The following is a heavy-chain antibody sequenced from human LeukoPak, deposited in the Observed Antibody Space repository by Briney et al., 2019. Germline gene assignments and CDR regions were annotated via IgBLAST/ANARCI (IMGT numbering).Heavy chain of an antibody. D-gene: IGHD6-13*01. V-gene: IGHV1-2*02. CDR1: GYTFTSYG. J-gene: IGHJ4*02. Sequence: ASVKVSCKASGYTFTSYGISWVRQAPGQGLEWMGWINPNSGGTNYAQKFQGRVTMTRDTSISTAYMELSRLRSDDTAVYYCARSPGGSSWYLKWGQGTLVTVSS. CDR2: INPNSGGT. CDR3: ARSPGGSSWYLK.